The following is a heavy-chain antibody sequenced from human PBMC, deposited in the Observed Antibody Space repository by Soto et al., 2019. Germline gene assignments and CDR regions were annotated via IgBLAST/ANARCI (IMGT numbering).Heavy chain of an antibody. CDR1: GYTFTSYG. J-gene: IGHJ4*02. D-gene: IGHD2-21*01. V-gene: IGHV1-18*01. CDR3: ARVLYCGGDCYYNFDY. CDR2: ISAYNGNT. Sequence: QVQLVQSGAEVKKPGASVKVSCKASGYTFTSYGISWVRQAPGQGLEWMGWISAYNGNTNYAQKLQGRVTMTTDTSTGTAYMELRSLRSDDTAVYYCARVLYCGGDCYYNFDYWGQGTLVTVSS.